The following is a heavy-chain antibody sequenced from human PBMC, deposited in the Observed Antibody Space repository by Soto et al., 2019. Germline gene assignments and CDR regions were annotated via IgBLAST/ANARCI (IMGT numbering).Heavy chain of an antibody. Sequence: QITLKESGPTLVKPTQTLTLTCSFSGFSLSTSGVGVGWIRQPPGKALEWLAVIYWDDDKRHSPSLKNRLTITKDTSKNQVVLIMTKMDPVDTATYYCAHRLSSAPHDAFDIWGQGTMVTVSS. CDR3: AHRLSSAPHDAFDI. D-gene: IGHD6-25*01. CDR2: IYWDDDK. CDR1: GFSLSTSGVG. J-gene: IGHJ3*02. V-gene: IGHV2-5*02.